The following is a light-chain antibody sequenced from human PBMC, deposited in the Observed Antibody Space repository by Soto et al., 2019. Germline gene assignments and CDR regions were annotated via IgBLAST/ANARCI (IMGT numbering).Light chain of an antibody. CDR3: HQYARSPRT. V-gene: IGKV3-20*01. CDR1: QSVASSY. Sequence: EIVLTQSPGTLSLSPGERATLSCRASQSVASSYLAWYQQKPGQAPRLLIYRASIRSTGIPDRFSGSGSGTDFTLTISRLEPEDFAVYYWHQYARSPRTLGPGNKVDI. CDR2: RAS. J-gene: IGKJ3*01.